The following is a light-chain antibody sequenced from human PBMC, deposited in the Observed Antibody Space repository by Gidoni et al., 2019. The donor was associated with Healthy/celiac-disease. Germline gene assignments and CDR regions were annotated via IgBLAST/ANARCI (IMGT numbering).Light chain of an antibody. J-gene: IGKJ4*01. V-gene: IGKV3-11*01. Sequence: DTVLTQSPATLSLSPGDRATLSCSASQSVSSYLAWYQQKPGQAPRLLSYDASHRAAGIPAGLSGRGSGTDFILTISSLEPEDFAVYYCQQRSNWPHTFGGGTKVEIK. CDR3: QQRSNWPHT. CDR2: DAS. CDR1: QSVSSY.